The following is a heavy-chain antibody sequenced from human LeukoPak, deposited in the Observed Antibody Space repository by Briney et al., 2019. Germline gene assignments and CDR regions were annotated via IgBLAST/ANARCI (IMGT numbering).Heavy chain of an antibody. V-gene: IGHV3-33*01. CDR3: ARDWNGSPAYDTFDF. CDR2: IGYDGSKE. Sequence: GGSLRLSCAVSGFTFSAYGMHWVRQAPGKGLEWVAVIGYDGSKEYYLDALKGRFTISRDNSKNTLFLQMNSLRVDDTAVYYCARDWNGSPAYDTFDFWGQGTMVTVSS. J-gene: IGHJ3*01. D-gene: IGHD1-26*01. CDR1: GFTFSAYG.